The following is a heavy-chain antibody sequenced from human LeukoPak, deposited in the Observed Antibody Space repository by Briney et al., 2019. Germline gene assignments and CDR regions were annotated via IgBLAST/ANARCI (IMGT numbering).Heavy chain of an antibody. V-gene: IGHV4-59*01. D-gene: IGHD6-13*01. CDR3: ASGYSSSLGDY. Sequence: SETLSLTCTVSGGSISSYYWSWIRQPPGKGLEWIGYIYYSGSTNYNPSLKSRVTISVDTSKNQFSLKLSSVTAADTAVYYCASGYSSSLGDYWGQGTLVTVSS. CDR1: GGSISSYY. J-gene: IGHJ4*02. CDR2: IYYSGST.